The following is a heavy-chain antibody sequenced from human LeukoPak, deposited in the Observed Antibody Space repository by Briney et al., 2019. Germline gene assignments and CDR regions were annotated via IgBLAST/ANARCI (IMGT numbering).Heavy chain of an antibody. CDR1: GLTFRSYP. J-gene: IGHJ4*02. CDR2: IGFNAGDT. V-gene: IGHV3-23*01. D-gene: IGHD3-10*01. Sequence: PGGSLRLSCAASGLTFRSYPMTWVRQAPGKGLEWVSTIGFNAGDTHYADSVKGRFTISRDNPKHALYLQMNSLRPEDTAVYYCAKYYSTSGSSGGRVFDYWGQGTLVTVSS. CDR3: AKYYSTSGSSGGRVFDY.